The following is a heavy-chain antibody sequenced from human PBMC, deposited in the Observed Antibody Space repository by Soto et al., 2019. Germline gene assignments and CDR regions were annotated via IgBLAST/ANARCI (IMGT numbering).Heavy chain of an antibody. D-gene: IGHD2-15*01. V-gene: IGHV4-59*01. CDR2: IYYSGST. CDR3: ARDIRSGDAFDI. CDR1: GGSISSYY. J-gene: IGHJ3*02. Sequence: PSETLSLTCTVSGGSISSYYWSWIRQPPGKGLEWIGYIYYSGSTNYNPSLKSRVTISVDTSKNQFSLKLSSVTAADTAVYYCARDIRSGDAFDIWGQGTMVTVSS.